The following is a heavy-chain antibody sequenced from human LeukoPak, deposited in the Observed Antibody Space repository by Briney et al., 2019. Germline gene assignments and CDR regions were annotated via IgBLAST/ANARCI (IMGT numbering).Heavy chain of an antibody. V-gene: IGHV1-18*01. J-gene: IGHJ3*02. CDR1: GYTFTSYG. CDR2: ISAGDGNT. Sequence: ASVKVSCKASGYTFTSYGISWVRQAPGQGLEWMGWISAGDGNTEYSEKFQGRVTITRDTSASTGYMELSRLRSDDTAVYYCAREVDPTGTTWDGDAFDIWGQGTMVTVSS. CDR3: AREVDPTGTTWDGDAFDI. D-gene: IGHD1-1*01.